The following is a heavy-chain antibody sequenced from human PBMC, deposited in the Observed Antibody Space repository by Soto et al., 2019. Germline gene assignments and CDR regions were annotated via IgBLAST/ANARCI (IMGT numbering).Heavy chain of an antibody. CDR2: ITDTGGDA. CDR3: ARGSKDSYPGSRIFDF. Sequence: WGSLRLSCVASGITFLSRAFIFVRQAPFEGLEWVSTITDTGGDAKYADSVRGRFTISRDNSKKTLYLQMSSLRADDSAVYFRARGSKDSYPGSRIFDFWGRGTLVTVSS. J-gene: IGHJ4*02. V-gene: IGHV3-23*01. D-gene: IGHD3-10*01. CDR1: GITFLSRA.